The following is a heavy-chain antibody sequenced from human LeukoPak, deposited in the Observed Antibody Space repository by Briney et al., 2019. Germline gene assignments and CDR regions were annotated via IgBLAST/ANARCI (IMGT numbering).Heavy chain of an antibody. CDR1: GGSFSGYY. CDR3: ARGPRSSWLLYFQH. Sequence: PSETLSLTCAVYGGSFSGYYWSWIRQPPGKGLGWIGEINHSGSTNYNPSLKSRVTISVDTSKNQFSLKLSSVTAADTAVYYCARGPRSSWLLYFQHWGQGTLVTVSS. V-gene: IGHV4-34*01. CDR2: INHSGST. D-gene: IGHD6-13*01. J-gene: IGHJ1*01.